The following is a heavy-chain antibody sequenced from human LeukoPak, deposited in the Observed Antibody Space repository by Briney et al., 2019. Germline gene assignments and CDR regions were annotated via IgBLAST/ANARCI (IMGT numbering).Heavy chain of an antibody. Sequence: GGSLRLSCAASGFTFSSYAMSWVRQAPGKGLEGVSAISGSGGSTYYADSVKGRFTIPRDNSKNTLYLQMNSLRAEDTAVYYCAKDRLTYYYDSSGYYFFDYWGQGTLVTVSS. D-gene: IGHD3-22*01. CDR1: GFTFSSYA. J-gene: IGHJ4*02. CDR3: AKDRLTYYYDSSGYYFFDY. CDR2: ISGSGGST. V-gene: IGHV3-23*01.